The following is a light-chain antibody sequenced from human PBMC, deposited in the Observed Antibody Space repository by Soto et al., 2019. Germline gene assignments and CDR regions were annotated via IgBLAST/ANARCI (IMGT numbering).Light chain of an antibody. CDR3: QQRSNPLT. J-gene: IGKJ4*01. V-gene: IGKV3-11*01. Sequence: EIVFTQSPATLSLSPVEIAPLSCRASQSVSSYLAWYQQKPGQAPRLLIYDASNRATGIPARFSGSGSGTDFTLTISSLEPEDFAVYYCQQRSNPLTFGGGTKVDIK. CDR2: DAS. CDR1: QSVSSY.